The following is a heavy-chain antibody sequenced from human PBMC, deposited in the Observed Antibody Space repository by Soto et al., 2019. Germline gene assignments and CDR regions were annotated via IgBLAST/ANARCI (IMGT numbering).Heavy chain of an antibody. V-gene: IGHV4-34*01. CDR2: INHSGST. J-gene: IGHJ4*02. D-gene: IGHD5-12*01. Sequence: SETLSLTCAVYGGSFSGYYWSWIRQPPGKGLEWIGEINHSGSTNYNPSLKSRVTISVDTSKNQFPLKLSSVTAADTAVYYCARASFHQPPPPANIVATRVDYWGQGTLVTVSS. CDR3: ARASFHQPPPPANIVATRVDY. CDR1: GGSFSGYY.